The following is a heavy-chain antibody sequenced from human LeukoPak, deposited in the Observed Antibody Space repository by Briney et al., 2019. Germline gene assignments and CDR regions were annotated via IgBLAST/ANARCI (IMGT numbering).Heavy chain of an antibody. CDR3: ARRDISSGWSFDY. V-gene: IGHV4-4*07. D-gene: IGHD6-19*01. J-gene: IGHJ4*02. Sequence: SETLSLTCTVSGGSISNYHWSWIRQPAGKGLEWIGQIHTSGGTNYNPPLKSRVTMSIDTPENQLSLTIRSVTAADTAVYYCARRDISSGWSFDYWGQGTLVTVSS. CDR2: IHTSGGT. CDR1: GGSISNYH.